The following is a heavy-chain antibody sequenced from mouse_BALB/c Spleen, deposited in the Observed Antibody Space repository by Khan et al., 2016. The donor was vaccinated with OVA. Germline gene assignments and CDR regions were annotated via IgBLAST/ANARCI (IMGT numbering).Heavy chain of an antibody. CDR1: GYTFTDYI. V-gene: IGHV1-77*01. D-gene: IGHD1-2*01. Sequence: QVQLQQSGPELVKPGASLKVSCKASGYTFTDYIIGWVKQSTRQGLEWIGDIFPGSDTPYYNEKFKDKATLTVDKSANTAYMQLSSLTSADSSVYCCARGVYSAFAYWGLGTLVTVSA. CDR3: ARGVYSAFAY. CDR2: IFPGSDTP. J-gene: IGHJ3*01.